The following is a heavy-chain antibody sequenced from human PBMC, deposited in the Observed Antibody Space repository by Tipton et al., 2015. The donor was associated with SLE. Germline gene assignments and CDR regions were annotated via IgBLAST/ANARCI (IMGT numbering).Heavy chain of an antibody. CDR2: IYHSGST. J-gene: IGHJ4*02. CDR1: GGSFSGYY. D-gene: IGHD6-19*01. CDR3: AREAVAGYFDY. Sequence: TLSLTCAVYGGSFSGYYWNWIRQPPGKGLEWIGSIYHSGSTYYNPSLKSRVTISVDTSKNQFSLKLSSVTAADTAVYYCAREAVAGYFDYWGQGTLVTVSS. V-gene: IGHV4-34*01.